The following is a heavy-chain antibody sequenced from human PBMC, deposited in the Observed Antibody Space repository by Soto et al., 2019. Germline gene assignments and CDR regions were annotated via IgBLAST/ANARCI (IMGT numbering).Heavy chain of an antibody. Sequence: QVQLQESGPGLVKPSETLSLTCTVSGGSISSYYWSWIRQPPGKGLEWIGYIYYSGSTNYNPSLKSRVTISVDTSKNQFSLKLSSVTAADTAVYYCARGATMIVVDEGPFDYWGQGTLVTVSS. J-gene: IGHJ4*02. V-gene: IGHV4-59*01. CDR2: IYYSGST. D-gene: IGHD3-22*01. CDR1: GGSISSYY. CDR3: ARGATMIVVDEGPFDY.